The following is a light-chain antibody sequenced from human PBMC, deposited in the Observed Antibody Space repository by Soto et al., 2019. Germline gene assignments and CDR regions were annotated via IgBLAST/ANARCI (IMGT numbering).Light chain of an antibody. CDR3: QHYGTSPEVT. J-gene: IGKJ5*01. CDR2: GAP. Sequence: EIVFTPSPGTLSLSPGERATLSCRSSQSIGGNLAWYQQKPGQAPRLLMHGAPTRATGIPDRFSGSGSGTDFTLTISRVEPEDFAVYYCQHYGTSPEVTFGQGTRLEI. CDR1: QSIGGN. V-gene: IGKV3-20*01.